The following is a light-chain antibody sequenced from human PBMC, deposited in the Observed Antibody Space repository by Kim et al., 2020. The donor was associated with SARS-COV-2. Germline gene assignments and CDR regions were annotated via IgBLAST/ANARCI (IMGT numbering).Light chain of an antibody. CDR2: DTS. CDR1: TGAVTSGHY. Sequence: QAVVTQEPSLTVSPGGTVTLTCGSSTGAVTSGHYPYWFQQKPGQAPRTLIYDTSNKHSWTPARFSGSLLWGKAALTLSGAQPEDEAEYYCLLSYSGARARVFGGGTQLTVL. CDR3: LLSYSGARARV. J-gene: IGLJ3*02. V-gene: IGLV7-46*01.